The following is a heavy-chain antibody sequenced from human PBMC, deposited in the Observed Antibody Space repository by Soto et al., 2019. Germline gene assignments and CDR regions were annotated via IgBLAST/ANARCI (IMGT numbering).Heavy chain of an antibody. D-gene: IGHD4-17*01. J-gene: IGHJ5*02. CDR1: GFIFSRYW. CDR3: ASPPTNLDYGDDKWFDP. Sequence: EVHLEESGGGLVQPGGSLRLSCAASGFIFSRYWMSWVRQAPGKGLEWVANIKQDGSEKYYVDSVKGRFIISRDNAKHFLFLQMNSLRVEDTAVYYCASPPTNLDYGDDKWFDPWGQGTLVTVSS. V-gene: IGHV3-7*01. CDR2: IKQDGSEK.